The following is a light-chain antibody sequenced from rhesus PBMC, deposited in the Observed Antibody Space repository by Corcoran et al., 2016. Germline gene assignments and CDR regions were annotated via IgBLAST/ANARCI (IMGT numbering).Light chain of an antibody. V-gene: IGLV2-32*02. CDR2: EVD. CDR3: FSYAGNNIFF. Sequence: AALTQPRSVSGSPGPSVTISCTGTSSDIGGDKYVSWYQHHPGTAPKVIIYEVDKRPAGVSDRFAGSKSGSTASLTISWLQPEYDADYFFFSYAGNNIFFFGVGTRLTVL. J-gene: IGLJ1*01. CDR1: SSDIGGDKY.